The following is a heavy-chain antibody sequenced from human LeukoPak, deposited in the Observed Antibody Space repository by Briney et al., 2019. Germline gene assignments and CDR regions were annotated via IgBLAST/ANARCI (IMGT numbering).Heavy chain of an antibody. Sequence: GGSLRLSCAASGFTFSSYATSWVRQAPGKGLEWVSAISGSGGSTYHADSVKGRFTISRDNSKNTLYLQMNSLRAEDTAVYYCTKGREAGYYPYYYCGMDVWGQGTTVAVSS. V-gene: IGHV3-23*01. CDR3: TKGREAGYYPYYYCGMDV. CDR2: ISGSGGST. CDR1: GFTFSSYA. J-gene: IGHJ6*02. D-gene: IGHD3-22*01.